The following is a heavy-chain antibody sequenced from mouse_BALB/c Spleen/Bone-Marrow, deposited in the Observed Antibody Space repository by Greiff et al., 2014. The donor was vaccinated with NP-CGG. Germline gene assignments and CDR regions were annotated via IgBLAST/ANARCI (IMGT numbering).Heavy chain of an antibody. D-gene: IGHD1-1*01. CDR2: IDPANVNT. Sequence: EVQVVESGAGLVKPGASVKLSCTASGFNIKDTYMHWVKQRPEQGLEWIGRIDPANVNTKYDPKFQGKATITADTSSNTAYLQLSSLTSEDTAVYYCASYVYGYYFDYWGQGTTLTVSS. CDR1: GFNIKDTY. J-gene: IGHJ2*01. V-gene: IGHV14-3*02. CDR3: ASYVYGYYFDY.